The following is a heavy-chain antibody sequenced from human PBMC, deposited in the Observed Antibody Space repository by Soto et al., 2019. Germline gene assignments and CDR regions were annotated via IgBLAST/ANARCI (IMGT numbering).Heavy chain of an antibody. Sequence: SETLSLTCPVYSGSFRGYYWSWIRQPPGKGLEWIGEIDHSGSTNYNPSLKSRVTISIDTSKNQFSLKLSPVTAADTAVYYCARADGREFDYWGQGTLVTVSS. CDR3: ARADGREFDY. V-gene: IGHV4-34*01. J-gene: IGHJ4*02. CDR1: SGSFRGYY. CDR2: IDHSGST. D-gene: IGHD2-15*01.